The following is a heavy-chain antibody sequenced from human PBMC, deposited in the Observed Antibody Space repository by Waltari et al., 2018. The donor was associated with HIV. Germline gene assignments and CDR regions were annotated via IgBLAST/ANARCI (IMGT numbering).Heavy chain of an antibody. CDR1: GASIRSGGYY. CDR2: IYYSVST. J-gene: IGHJ4*02. V-gene: IGHV4-31*03. CDR3: ARRRDYDNSGHYYYFDY. D-gene: IGHD3-22*01. Sequence: QVQLQESGPGLVKPSQTLSLTCTVSGASIRSGGYYWSWISQHPGKGLEGIGYIYYSVSTYYHPSLKSRVTISVDTSKNQFSLKMTSVTAADTAVYYCARRRDYDNSGHYYYFDYWGQGALVTVSS.